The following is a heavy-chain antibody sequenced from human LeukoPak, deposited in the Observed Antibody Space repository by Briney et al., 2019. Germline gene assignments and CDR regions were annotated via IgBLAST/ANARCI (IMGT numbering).Heavy chain of an antibody. CDR2: ISYDGSNK. CDR1: GFTFSSYA. D-gene: IGHD6-13*01. J-gene: IGHJ6*03. CDR3: ARASWVYSLYYMDV. Sequence: GGSLRLSCAASGFTFSSYAMHWVRQAPGKGLEWVAVISYDGSNKYYADSVKGRFTISRDNSKNTLYLQMNSLRAEDTAVYYCARASWVYSLYYMDVWGKGTTVTVYS. V-gene: IGHV3-30*04.